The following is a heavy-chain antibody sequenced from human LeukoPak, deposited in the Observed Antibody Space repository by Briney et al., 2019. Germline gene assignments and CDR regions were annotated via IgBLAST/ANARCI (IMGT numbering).Heavy chain of an antibody. D-gene: IGHD3-3*01. V-gene: IGHV3-23*01. CDR1: GFTFTNYA. CDR2: ISNSGDNT. J-gene: IGHJ5*02. CDR3: AKDRVAIFGVVTTHWFDP. Sequence: SGGSLRLSCAASGFTFTNYAMNWVRQAPGKGLEWVSGISNSGDNTYYADSVKGRFTISRDNSKKTLYLQMKSLRAEDTAVYYCAKDRVAIFGVVTTHWFDPWGEGTLVTVSS.